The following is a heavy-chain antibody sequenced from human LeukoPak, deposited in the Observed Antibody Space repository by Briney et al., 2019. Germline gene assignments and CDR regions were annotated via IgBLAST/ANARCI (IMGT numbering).Heavy chain of an antibody. V-gene: IGHV4-59*08. CDR1: GGSISDYY. J-gene: IGHJ4*02. CDR2: IYYTGST. D-gene: IGHD1-26*01. Sequence: PSETLSLTCTVSGGSISDYYWSWIRQPPGKGLEWIGYIYYTGSTSYNPSLKSRVTISVDTSKNQFSLKVNSVTAADTAVYYCARHSSGSYYYWGQGILVTVSS. CDR3: ARHSSGSYYY.